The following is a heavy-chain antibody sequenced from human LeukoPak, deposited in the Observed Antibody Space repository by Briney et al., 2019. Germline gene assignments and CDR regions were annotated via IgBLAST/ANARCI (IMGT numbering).Heavy chain of an antibody. CDR3: ARGYYDSSGYWPTDY. D-gene: IGHD3-22*01. V-gene: IGHV4-61*02. Sequence: PSQTLSLTCTVPGGSISSGSYYWRWIRQPAGKGLEWIGRIYTSGSTNYNPSLKSRVTISVETSKNQFSLKLSSVTAADTAVYYCARGYYDSSGYWPTDYWGQGTLVTVSS. CDR1: GGSISSGSYY. CDR2: IYTSGST. J-gene: IGHJ4*02.